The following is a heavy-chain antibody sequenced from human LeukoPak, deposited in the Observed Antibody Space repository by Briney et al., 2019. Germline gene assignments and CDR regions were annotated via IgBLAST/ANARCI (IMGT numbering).Heavy chain of an antibody. D-gene: IGHD2-2*01. V-gene: IGHV1-18*01. CDR2: ISVNNGGT. CDR3: ATATQPRGYFLH. CDR1: GYTFTTYS. J-gene: IGHJ1*01. Sequence: ASVKVSCKASGYTFTTYSLAWVRQAPGQSLEWMGWISVNNGGTNYAQSFQDRVTLTRNTSTNTAYLELRSLRSDDTAIIYCATATQPRGYFLHWGQGTLVTVSS.